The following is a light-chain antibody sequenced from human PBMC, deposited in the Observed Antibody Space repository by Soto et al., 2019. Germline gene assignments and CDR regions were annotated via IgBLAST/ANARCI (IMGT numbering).Light chain of an antibody. CDR2: AAS. V-gene: IGKV1-8*01. J-gene: IGKJ1*01. Sequence: AIRMTQSPSSLSASPGDRVTITCRASQGISSYLAWYQQKPGKAPKLLIYAASTLQSGVPSRFSGSGSGTEFTLTITSLQPDDFAPYYCQQFNSYSRTFGQGTKVDIK. CDR1: QGISSY. CDR3: QQFNSYSRT.